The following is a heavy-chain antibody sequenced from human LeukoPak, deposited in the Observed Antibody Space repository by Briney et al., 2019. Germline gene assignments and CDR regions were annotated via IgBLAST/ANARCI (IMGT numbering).Heavy chain of an antibody. Sequence: GVPLRLSCTASRFTYNTYPMSWPPHATGKALEGVSYISSSGSTIYYAHCVRGRLPISRDNAKNSLYLQMNSLSAEDTAVYYCARLKRNGYYDSSGYSYFDYWGQGTLVTVSS. D-gene: IGHD3-22*01. V-gene: IGHV3-48*04. CDR3: ARLKRNGYYDSSGYSYFDY. CDR1: RFTYNTYP. CDR2: ISSSGSTI. J-gene: IGHJ4*02.